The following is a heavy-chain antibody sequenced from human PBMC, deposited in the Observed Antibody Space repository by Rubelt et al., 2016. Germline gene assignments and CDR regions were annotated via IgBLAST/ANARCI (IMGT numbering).Heavy chain of an antibody. CDR2: ISAYNGNT. CDR3: ASALVVTVCGVGMCDD. Sequence: QVQLVQSGAEVKKPGASVKVSCKASGYTFTSYGISWVRQAPGQGLEWMGWISAYNGNTNYAQKLQGRVTMTTDASTSTAYMGLRSLRSDDTDVDYCASALVVTVCGVGMCDDWGQGTLGTVSS. D-gene: IGHD3-3*01. V-gene: IGHV1-18*01. J-gene: IGHJ4*02. CDR1: GYTFTSYG.